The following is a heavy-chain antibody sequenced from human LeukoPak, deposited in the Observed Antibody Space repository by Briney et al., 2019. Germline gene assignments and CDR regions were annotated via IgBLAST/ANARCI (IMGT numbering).Heavy chain of an antibody. V-gene: IGHV4-59*12. D-gene: IGHD5-12*01. J-gene: IGHJ6*03. CDR3: ARDGATGYYYYMDV. Sequence: SETLSLTCTVSGGSINSFYWSWIRQPPGGGLKWIGYIYYSGSTNYNPSLKSRVTMSVDASKNQFSLWLSSVTAADTAVYCCARDGATGYYYYMDVWGKGTTVTVSS. CDR1: GGSINSFY. CDR2: IYYSGST.